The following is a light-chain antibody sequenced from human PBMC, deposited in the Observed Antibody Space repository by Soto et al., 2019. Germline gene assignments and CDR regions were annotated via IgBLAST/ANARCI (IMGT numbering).Light chain of an antibody. Sequence: EIVLTQSPATLSSFPGDRVTLSCRASQSVSSNLVWYQQKPGQAPRLLIYGASIRATGIPARFSGSGSGTEFTLTISSLQSDDFATYYCQQYSSYPTFGQGTKVDI. CDR3: QQYSSYPT. CDR2: GAS. V-gene: IGKV3-15*01. J-gene: IGKJ1*01. CDR1: QSVSSN.